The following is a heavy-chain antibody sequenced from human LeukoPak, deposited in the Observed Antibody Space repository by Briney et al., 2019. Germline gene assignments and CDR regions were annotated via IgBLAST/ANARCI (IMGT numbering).Heavy chain of an antibody. V-gene: IGHV1-2*02. CDR2: INPNSGGT. CDR3: ARTYCGGDCGPRNWFDP. Sequence: ASVKVSCKASGYTFTGYYMHWVRQAPGQGLEWMGWINPNSGGTNYAQKFQGRVTMTRDTSISTAYMELSRLRSDDTAVYYCARTYCGGDCGPRNWFDPWGQGTLVTVSS. CDR1: GYTFTGYY. J-gene: IGHJ5*02. D-gene: IGHD2-21*02.